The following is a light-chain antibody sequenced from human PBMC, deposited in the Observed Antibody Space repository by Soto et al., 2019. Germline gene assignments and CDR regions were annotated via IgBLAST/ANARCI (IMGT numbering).Light chain of an antibody. Sequence: DIQMTQSPSSLSASVGDRVTITCRASQNINSYLNWYQKKPGESPKLLIYAASYLQSGVPSRFSGSRSGTDFILTISSLQPEDFATYYCQQTFSTPTFGQGTSLEIK. CDR2: AAS. CDR1: QNINSY. CDR3: QQTFSTPT. J-gene: IGKJ2*01. V-gene: IGKV1-39*01.